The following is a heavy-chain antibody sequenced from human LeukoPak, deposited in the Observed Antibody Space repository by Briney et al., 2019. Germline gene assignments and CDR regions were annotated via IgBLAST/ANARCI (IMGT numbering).Heavy chain of an antibody. V-gene: IGHV3-30*18. D-gene: IGHD2-15*01. J-gene: IGHJ6*03. CDR2: ISYDGPNK. CDR3: VKDQAYCTGGNCYYYFYYLDV. CDR1: RFTFSRLG. Sequence: GGSLRLSCTASRFTFSRLGMHWVRPAPGEGLEWVAVISYDGPNKYYSDSVEGRFTISRDNSKNTLYLQMNSVRAEDTAVYYCVKDQAYCTGGNCYYYFYYLDVWGKGTTVTVSS.